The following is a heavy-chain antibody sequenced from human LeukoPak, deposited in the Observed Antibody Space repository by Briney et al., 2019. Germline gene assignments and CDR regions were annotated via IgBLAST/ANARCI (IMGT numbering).Heavy chain of an antibody. CDR1: GGSISSGEYY. J-gene: IGHJ4*02. CDR3: ARDHGTIVRGASGFDY. V-gene: IGHV4-30-4*02. CDR2: IYYSGRT. D-gene: IGHD3-10*01. Sequence: SETLCLTCTVSGGSISSGEYYWGWIRQPPGKGLGCIGYIYYSGRTYSNPFLKSRVTISVDTSKNQFSLKLSSVTAADTAVYYCARDHGTIVRGASGFDYWGQGTLVTVSS.